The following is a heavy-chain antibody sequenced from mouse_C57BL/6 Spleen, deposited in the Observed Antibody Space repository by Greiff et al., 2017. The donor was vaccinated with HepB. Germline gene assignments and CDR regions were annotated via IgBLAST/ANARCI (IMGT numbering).Heavy chain of an antibody. J-gene: IGHJ3*01. CDR2: IDPNSGGT. CDR3: AGSDYGSYVAGFAY. D-gene: IGHD2-1*01. CDR1: GYTFTSYW. Sequence: VQLQQPGAELVKPGASVKLSCKASGYTFTSYWMHWVKQRPGRGLEWIGRIDPNSGGTKYNEKFKSKATLTVDKSSSTAYMQLSSLTSEDSAVYYCAGSDYGSYVAGFAYWGQGTLVTVSA. V-gene: IGHV1-72*01.